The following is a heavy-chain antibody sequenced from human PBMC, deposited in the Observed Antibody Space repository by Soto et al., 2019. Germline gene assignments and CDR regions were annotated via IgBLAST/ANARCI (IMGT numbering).Heavy chain of an antibody. V-gene: IGHV3-33*01. J-gene: IGHJ4*02. CDR1: GFTFSSYG. CDR3: ASESYDYVWGSYRSGLNY. D-gene: IGHD3-16*02. CDR2: IWYDGSNK. Sequence: QVQLVESGGGVVQPGRSLRLSCAASGFTFSSYGMHWVRQAPGKGLEWVAVIWYDGSNKYYADSVKGRFTISRDNSKNTAXLQRNSLRAEDTAVYYCASESYDYVWGSYRSGLNYWGQGTLVTVSS.